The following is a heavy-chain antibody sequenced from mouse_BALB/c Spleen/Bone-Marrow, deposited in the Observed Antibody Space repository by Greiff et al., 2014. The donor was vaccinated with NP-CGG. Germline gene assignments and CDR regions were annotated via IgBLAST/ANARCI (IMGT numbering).Heavy chain of an antibody. Sequence: EVKLVESGGGLVQPGGSRKLSCAASGFTFSSFAMHWVRQAPEKGLAWVAYISSGSSTIYYADTVMGRFTISRDNPKNTLFLQMTSLRSEDTAMYYCARSGSSSGYFDYWGQGTPLTVSS. CDR2: ISSGSSTI. D-gene: IGHD1-1*01. V-gene: IGHV5-17*02. J-gene: IGHJ2*01. CDR3: ARSGSSSGYFDY. CDR1: GFTFSSFA.